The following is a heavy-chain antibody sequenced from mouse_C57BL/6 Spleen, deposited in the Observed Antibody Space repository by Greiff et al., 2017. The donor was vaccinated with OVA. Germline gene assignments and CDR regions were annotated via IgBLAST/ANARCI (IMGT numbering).Heavy chain of an antibody. CDR3: ARGYGNYVDYAMDY. Sequence: LKQPGAELVKPGASVKMSCKASGYTFTSYWITWVKQRPGQGLEWIGDIYPGSGSTNYNEKFKSKATLTVDTSSSTAYMQLSSLTSEDSAVYYCARGYGNYVDYAMDYWGQGTSVTVSS. CDR2: IYPGSGST. V-gene: IGHV1-55*01. CDR1: GYTFTSYW. J-gene: IGHJ4*01. D-gene: IGHD2-1*01.